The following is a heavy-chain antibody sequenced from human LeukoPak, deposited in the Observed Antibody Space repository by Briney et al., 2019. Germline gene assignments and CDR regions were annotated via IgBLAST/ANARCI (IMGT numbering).Heavy chain of an antibody. J-gene: IGHJ5*02. CDR3: ARGSGSYYNEYNWFDP. V-gene: IGHV5-51*01. CDR1: GYSFTSYW. Sequence: GESLKISCKGSGYSFTSYWIGWVRQMPGKGLEWMGIIYPGDSDTRYSPSFQGQITISADKSISTAYLQWSSLKASDTAMYYCARGSGSYYNEYNWFDPWGQGTLVTVSS. CDR2: IYPGDSDT. D-gene: IGHD3-10*01.